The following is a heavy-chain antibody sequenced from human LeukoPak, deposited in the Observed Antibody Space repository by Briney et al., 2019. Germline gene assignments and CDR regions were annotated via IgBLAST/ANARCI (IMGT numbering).Heavy chain of an antibody. CDR2: ISAYNGNT. Sequence: ASVKVSCAASGYTFTSYGISWVRQAPGQGLEWMGWISAYNGNTNYAQKLQGRVTIATDTSTSTAYMELRSLRSDDTAVYYCARDRDHLEPLHWFDPWGQGTLVTVSS. J-gene: IGHJ5*02. V-gene: IGHV1-18*01. CDR1: GYTFTSYG. D-gene: IGHD3-3*01. CDR3: ARDRDHLEPLHWFDP.